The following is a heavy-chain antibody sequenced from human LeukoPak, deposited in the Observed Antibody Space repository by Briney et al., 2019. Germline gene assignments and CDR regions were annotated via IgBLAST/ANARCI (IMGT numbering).Heavy chain of an antibody. CDR1: GFTFSTSW. J-gene: IGHJ4*02. D-gene: IGHD6-13*01. CDR2: IMEDGSAT. CDR3: ARLGAASACALDN. Sequence: PGGSLRLSCEASGFTFSTSWMSWVRQAPGKGLEWVANIMEDGSATYYVDSVRGRFTISRDTAKSSLYLEMKYLGVDDTAVYYCARLGAASACALDNWGQGTPVTVSS. V-gene: IGHV3-7*04.